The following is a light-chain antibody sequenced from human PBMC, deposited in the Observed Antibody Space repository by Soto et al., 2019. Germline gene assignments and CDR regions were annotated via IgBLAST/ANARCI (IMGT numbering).Light chain of an antibody. V-gene: IGLV1-51*01. CDR2: DNN. Sequence: QSVLTQPPSVSAAPGQKVTISCSGSSSNIGNNYVSWYQQLPGTAPKLLIYDNNKRPSGIPDRFSGSRSGTLATLGITGLQTGDEADYYCGSWDSSLSAGLFGGGTKVTV. CDR3: GSWDSSLSAGL. CDR1: SSNIGNNY. J-gene: IGLJ2*01.